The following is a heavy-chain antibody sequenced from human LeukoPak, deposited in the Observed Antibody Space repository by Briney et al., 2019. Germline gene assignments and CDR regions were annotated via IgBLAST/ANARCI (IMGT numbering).Heavy chain of an antibody. D-gene: IGHD3-10*01. CDR1: GFTFSSYW. CDR2: IKQDGSEK. Sequence: GGSLRLSCAASGFTFSSYWMSWVRQAPGKGLEWVANIKQDGSEKCYVDSVKGRFTISRDNAKNSLYLQMNSLRAEDTAVYYCARDWGLWFGELSGEDYWGQGTLVTVSS. V-gene: IGHV3-7*03. J-gene: IGHJ4*02. CDR3: ARDWGLWFGELSGEDY.